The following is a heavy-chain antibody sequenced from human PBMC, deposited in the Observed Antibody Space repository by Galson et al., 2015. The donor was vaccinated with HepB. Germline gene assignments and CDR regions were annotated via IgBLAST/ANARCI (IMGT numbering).Heavy chain of an antibody. CDR1: GFTFSGYS. Sequence: SLRLSCAASGFTFSGYSMNWVRQAPGKGLEWVSSISSSSSYIYYADSVKGRFTISRDNAKNSLYLQMNSLRAEDTAVYYCARDRSMVREGALDYWGQGTLVTVSS. V-gene: IGHV3-21*01. CDR3: ARDRSMVREGALDY. D-gene: IGHD3-10*01. J-gene: IGHJ4*02. CDR2: ISSSSSYI.